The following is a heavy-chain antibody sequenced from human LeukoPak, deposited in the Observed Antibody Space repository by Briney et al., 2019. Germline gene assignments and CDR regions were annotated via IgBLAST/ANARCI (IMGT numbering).Heavy chain of an antibody. D-gene: IGHD6-19*01. CDR1: GGSFSGYY. CDR3: ARGRYSSGWYPHYYYLDV. V-gene: IGHV4-34*01. CDR2: INHSGST. Sequence: SETLSLTCAVYGGSFSGYYWSWIRQPPGKGLEWIGEINHSGSTNYNPSLKSRVTISVDTSKNQFSLKLSSVTAADTAVYYCARGRYSSGWYPHYYYLDVWGKGTTVTVSS. J-gene: IGHJ6*03.